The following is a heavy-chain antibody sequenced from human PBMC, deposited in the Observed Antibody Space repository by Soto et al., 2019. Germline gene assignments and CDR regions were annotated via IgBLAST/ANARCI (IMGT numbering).Heavy chain of an antibody. D-gene: IGHD2-2*01. J-gene: IGHJ4*02. Sequence: EVQLVESGGGLVQPGGSLRLSCADSGFTFSSYEMNWVRQAPGKGLEWVSHISSGGSSIYYADSVKGRFTISRDNAKNSVYLQMNSLRAEDTAVYYCARDIGVGPAGFDYWGQGTLVTVSS. CDR1: GFTFSSYE. CDR3: ARDIGVGPAGFDY. CDR2: ISSGGSSI. V-gene: IGHV3-48*03.